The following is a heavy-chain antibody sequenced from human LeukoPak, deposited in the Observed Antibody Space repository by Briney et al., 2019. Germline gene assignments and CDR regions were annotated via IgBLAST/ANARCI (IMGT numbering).Heavy chain of an antibody. J-gene: IGHJ6*02. CDR3: ATRHLDGDYDRNYYGMDV. CDR2: ISSAGNT. CDR1: GYIFSKYG. V-gene: IGHV1-18*01. Sequence: VASVKVSCKASGYIFSKYGISWVRQAPGHGLEWMGWISSAGNTNYAPKFQDRATMTTDTSTSTAYVELRSLRFDDTAVYYCATRHLDGDYDRNYYGMDVWGQGTTVTVSS. D-gene: IGHD4-17*01.